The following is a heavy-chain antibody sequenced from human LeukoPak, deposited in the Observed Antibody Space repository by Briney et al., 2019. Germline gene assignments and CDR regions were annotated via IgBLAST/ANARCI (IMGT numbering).Heavy chain of an antibody. V-gene: IGHV1-2*02. D-gene: IGHD3-22*01. CDR3: ASQGLQPNYYDSSGYYR. CDR2: INPNSGGT. CDR1: GYTFTDYY. Sequence: ASVKVSCKASGYTFTDYYIHWVRQAPGQGLEWMGWINPNSGGTNYAQKFQGRVTMTRDTSISTAYMELTRLRSDDTAVYYCASQGLQPNYYDSSGYYRWGQGTLVTVSS. J-gene: IGHJ4*02.